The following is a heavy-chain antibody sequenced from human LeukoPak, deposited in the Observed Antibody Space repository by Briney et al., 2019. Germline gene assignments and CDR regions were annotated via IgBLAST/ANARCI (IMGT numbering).Heavy chain of an antibody. CDR2: IFYSGST. CDR3: ARLPRGDGYNDAFDI. D-gene: IGHD5-24*01. J-gene: IGHJ3*02. V-gene: IGHV4-39*01. CDR1: GGSISSGSYY. Sequence: PSETLSLTCTVSGGSISSGSYYWGWIRQPPGEGLEWIGSIFYSGSTYYNPSLKSRVAMSVDTSKNQFSLNLSPVTAADTAVYHCARLPRGDGYNDAFDIWGQGAVVTVSS.